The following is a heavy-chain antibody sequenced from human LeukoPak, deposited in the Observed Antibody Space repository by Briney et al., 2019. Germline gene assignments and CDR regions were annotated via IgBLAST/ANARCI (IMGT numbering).Heavy chain of an antibody. J-gene: IGHJ4*02. V-gene: IGHV3-30*02. Sequence: GGSLRLSCAASGFAFSSYGMHWVRQAPGKGLEWVAFIRSDGSNIYYADSVKGRFTISRDNSQNTLYLQMNSLKTEDTAVYYCAKFHITGTTPSYFDYWGQGTLVTVSS. D-gene: IGHD1-7*01. CDR2: IRSDGSNI. CDR3: AKFHITGTTPSYFDY. CDR1: GFAFSSYG.